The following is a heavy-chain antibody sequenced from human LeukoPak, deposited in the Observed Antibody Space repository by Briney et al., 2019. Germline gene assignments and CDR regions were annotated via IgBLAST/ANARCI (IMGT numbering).Heavy chain of an antibody. V-gene: IGHV3-30*02. D-gene: IGHD3-10*01. CDR2: IRYDGSNK. J-gene: IGHJ4*02. CDR3: AGTYGSGSYYNPFDY. Sequence: GGSLRLSCAASGFTFSSYGMHWVRQAPGKGLEWVAFIRYDGSNKYYADSVKGRFTISRDNSKNTLYLQMNSLRAEDTAVYYCAGTYGSGSYYNPFDYWGQGTLVTVSS. CDR1: GFTFSSYG.